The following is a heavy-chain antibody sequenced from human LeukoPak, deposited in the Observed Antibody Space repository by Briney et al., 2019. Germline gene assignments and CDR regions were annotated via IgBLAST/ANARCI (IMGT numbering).Heavy chain of an antibody. J-gene: IGHJ4*02. CDR2: MNPNSGNT. CDR1: GYTFTSYD. D-gene: IGHD2-2*02. CDR3: ARATRDCSSASCYNY. V-gene: IGHV1-8*01. Sequence: ASVTVSCKASGYTFTSYDINWVRQAPGQGLEWMGWMNPNSGNTGYAQKFQGRVTMTRNTPISTAYMELSSLGSEDTALYYCARATRDCSSASCYNYWGQGTLVTVSS.